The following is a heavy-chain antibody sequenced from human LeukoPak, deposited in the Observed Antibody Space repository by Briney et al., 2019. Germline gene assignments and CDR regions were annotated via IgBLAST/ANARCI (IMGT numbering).Heavy chain of an antibody. D-gene: IGHD3-22*01. CDR1: SGSISTSNYY. V-gene: IGHV4-39*06. CDR3: ARDPYYYDSSGSFDY. Sequence: PSETLSLTCTVSSGSISTSNYYWGWVRQPPGKALEWIGNIFYSGSTYYSPSLKSRVTISLDTSKNQFPLKLSSVTAADTAVYYCARDPYYYDSSGSFDYWGQGTLVTVSS. J-gene: IGHJ4*02. CDR2: IFYSGST.